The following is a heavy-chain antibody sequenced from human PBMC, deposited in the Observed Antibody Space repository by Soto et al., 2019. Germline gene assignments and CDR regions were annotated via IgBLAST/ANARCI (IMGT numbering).Heavy chain of an antibody. V-gene: IGHV1-69*13. D-gene: IGHD6-19*01. CDR1: GGTFSSYA. CDR2: IIPIFGTA. Sequence: SVKVSCKASGGTFSSYAISWVRQAPGQGLEWMGGIIPIFGTANYAQKFQGRVTITADESTSTAYMELSSLRSEDTAVYYCARGRDSSGRFFDYLGQGTLVTVSS. CDR3: ARGRDSSGRFFDY. J-gene: IGHJ4*02.